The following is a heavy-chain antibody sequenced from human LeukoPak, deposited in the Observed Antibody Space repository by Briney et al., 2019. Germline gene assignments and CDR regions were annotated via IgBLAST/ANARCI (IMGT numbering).Heavy chain of an antibody. CDR3: ARAGYCSSTSCYYYGMDV. CDR1: GGSFSGYY. CDR2: INHSGST. Sequence: PSETLSLTCAVYGGSFSGYYWSWIRQPPGKGLEWIGEINHSGSTNYNPSLKSRVTISVDTSKNQFSLKLSSVTAADTAVYYCARAGYCSSTSCYYYGMDVWGQGTTVTVSS. V-gene: IGHV4-34*01. J-gene: IGHJ6*02. D-gene: IGHD2-2*01.